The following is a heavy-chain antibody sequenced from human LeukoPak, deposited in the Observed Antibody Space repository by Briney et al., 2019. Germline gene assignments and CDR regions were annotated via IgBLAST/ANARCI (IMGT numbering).Heavy chain of an antibody. CDR3: ARNHYYDILTGYVTYGMDV. Sequence: AASVKVSCKASGYTFTSYGISWVRQAPGQGLEWMGRIIPILGIANYAQKFQGSVTITADKSTSTAYMELSSLRSEDTAVYYCARNHYYDILTGYVTYGMDVWGQGTTVTVSS. CDR2: IIPILGIA. CDR1: GYTFTSYG. V-gene: IGHV1-69*04. J-gene: IGHJ6*02. D-gene: IGHD3-9*01.